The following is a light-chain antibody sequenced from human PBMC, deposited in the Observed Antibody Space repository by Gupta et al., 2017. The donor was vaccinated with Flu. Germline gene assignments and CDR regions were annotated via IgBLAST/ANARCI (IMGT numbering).Light chain of an antibody. CDR2: DDN. V-gene: IGLV3-21*02. CDR1: NIRRKN. Sequence: SYVLTQPPSVSVAPGQTASLAWGGDNIRRKNVHWHQQRPGQAPVVVVYDDNDRPSGIPERFSGSNSGNTATLTITRVEAGDEADYYCQVWDSTTDHWVFGGGTRLTVL. CDR3: QVWDSTTDHWV. J-gene: IGLJ3*02.